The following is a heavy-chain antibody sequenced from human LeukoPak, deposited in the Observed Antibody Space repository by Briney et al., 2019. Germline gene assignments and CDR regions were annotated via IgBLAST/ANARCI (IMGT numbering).Heavy chain of an antibody. D-gene: IGHD6-13*01. CDR1: GFTFSSYG. V-gene: IGHV3-53*01. CDR2: IYRGGST. CDR3: ARDQGAAAGN. J-gene: IGHJ4*02. Sequence: GGSLRLSCAASGFTFSSYGMHWVRQAPGKGLEWVSVIYRGGSTYYADSVKGRFTMSRDNSKNTVYLQMDSLRAEDTAVYYCARDQGAAAGNWGQGTLVTVSS.